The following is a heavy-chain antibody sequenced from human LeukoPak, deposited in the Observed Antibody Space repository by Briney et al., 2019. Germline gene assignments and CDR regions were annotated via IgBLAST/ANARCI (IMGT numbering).Heavy chain of an antibody. CDR1: GGSISSYY. CDR2: INHSGST. Sequence: SETLSLTCTVSGGSISSYYWSWIRQPPGKGLEWIGEINHSGSTNYNPSLKSRVTISVDTSKNQFSLELSSVTAADTAVYYCARSEYSGSYRYFDYWGQGTLVTVSS. J-gene: IGHJ4*02. V-gene: IGHV4-34*01. CDR3: ARSEYSGSYRYFDY. D-gene: IGHD1-26*01.